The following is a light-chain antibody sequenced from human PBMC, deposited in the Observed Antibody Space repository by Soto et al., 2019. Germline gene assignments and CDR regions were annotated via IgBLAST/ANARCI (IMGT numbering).Light chain of an antibody. Sequence: VLTQPPSVSVAPGQTARITCGGDNIGSKNVQWYQQRPGQATVLVVYDDRDRPSGIPERFSGSNSDNTATLTLSRVEAGDEAAYYCQVWDTNSDRVVFGGGTKVTVL. V-gene: IGLV3-21*02. CDR1: NIGSKN. CDR2: DDR. J-gene: IGLJ2*01. CDR3: QVWDTNSDRVV.